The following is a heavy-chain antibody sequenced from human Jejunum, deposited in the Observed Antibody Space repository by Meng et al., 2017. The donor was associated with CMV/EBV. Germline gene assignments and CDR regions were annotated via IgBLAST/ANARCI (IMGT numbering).Heavy chain of an antibody. CDR3: ARSTRGYYDITGYFEY. V-gene: IGHV3-9*01. CDR2: ISWSSGVT. D-gene: IGHD3-22*01. J-gene: IGHJ4*02. Sequence: FTFDDYAMHWVRQAPGKGLAWVSGISWSSGVTGYADSVKGRFTISRDNAKNSLYLQMNSLRPEDTAVYYCARSTRGYYDITGYFEYWGQGTLVTVSS. CDR1: FTFDDYA.